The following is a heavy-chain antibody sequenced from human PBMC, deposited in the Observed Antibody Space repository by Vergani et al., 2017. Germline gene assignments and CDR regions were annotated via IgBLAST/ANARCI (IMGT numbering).Heavy chain of an antibody. CDR2: ISGSGVSA. Sequence: ELQVVESGGGLVKPGESLRLSCAASGFPFSDAWMTWVRQVPGKGLEWVSGISGSGVSAYYTDSVKGRFTISRDNSKNMLFLQMNNLRTEDTAIYYCAKQYFVSGNYLFDYWGQGTLVTVSS. D-gene: IGHD3-10*01. J-gene: IGHJ4*02. CDR3: AKQYFVSGNYLFDY. CDR1: GFPFSDAW. V-gene: IGHV3-23*04.